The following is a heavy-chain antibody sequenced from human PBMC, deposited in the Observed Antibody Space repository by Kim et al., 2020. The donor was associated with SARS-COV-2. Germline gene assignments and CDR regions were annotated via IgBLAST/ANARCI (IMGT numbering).Heavy chain of an antibody. D-gene: IGHD3-9*01. Sequence: GGSLRLSCVASGFTFSSHVMTWVRQAPGKGLEWVSAITGGSEASYHADSVKGRLTISRDNAKNTVYLQMNSLRAEDTAVYYCAKGTSFDLLTGAHFALDVWSQGTTVTVS. J-gene: IGHJ6*02. CDR2: ITGGSEAS. CDR3: AKGTSFDLLTGAHFALDV. CDR1: GFTFSSHV. V-gene: IGHV3-23*01.